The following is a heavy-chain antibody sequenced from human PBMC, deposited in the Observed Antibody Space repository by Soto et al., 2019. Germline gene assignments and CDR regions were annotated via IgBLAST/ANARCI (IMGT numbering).Heavy chain of an antibody. J-gene: IGHJ4*02. CDR2: INSDGSST. CDR1: GFTFSSYW. D-gene: IGHD6-13*01. CDR3: ARERGKAAAVHFDY. Sequence: EVQLVESGGGLVQPGGSLRLSCAASGFTFSSYWMHWVRQAPGRGLVWVSRINSDGSSTSYADSVKGRFTISRDNAKNTLYLQMNSLRAEDTAVYYCARERGKAAAVHFDYWGQGTLVTVSS. V-gene: IGHV3-74*01.